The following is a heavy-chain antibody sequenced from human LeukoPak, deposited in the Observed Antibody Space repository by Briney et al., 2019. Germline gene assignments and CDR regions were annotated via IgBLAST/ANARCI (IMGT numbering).Heavy chain of an antibody. CDR3: ARVSGYDFWSGYYTGWFDP. CDR2: IYYSGST. J-gene: IGHJ5*02. D-gene: IGHD3-3*01. CDR1: GGSISSHY. Sequence: SETLSLTCTVSGGSISSHYWSWIRQPPGKGLEWIGYIYYSGSTNYNPSLKSRVTISVDTSKNQFSLKLSSVTAADTAVYYCARVSGYDFWSGYYTGWFDPWGQGTLSPSPQ. V-gene: IGHV4-59*11.